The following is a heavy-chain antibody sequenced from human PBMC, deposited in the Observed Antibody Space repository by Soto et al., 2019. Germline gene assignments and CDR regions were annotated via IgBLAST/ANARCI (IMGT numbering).Heavy chain of an antibody. Sequence: QLQLQESGPGLVKPSETLSLTCTVSGGSISSSSYYWGWIRQPPGKGLEWIGSIYYSGSTYYNPSLKSRVTISVDTSKNQFSLKLSSVTAADTAVYYCARLVMSFDWLPYTDIPFDYWGQGTLVTVSS. CDR3: ARLVMSFDWLPYTDIPFDY. D-gene: IGHD3-9*01. V-gene: IGHV4-39*01. CDR2: IYYSGST. CDR1: GGSISSSSYY. J-gene: IGHJ4*02.